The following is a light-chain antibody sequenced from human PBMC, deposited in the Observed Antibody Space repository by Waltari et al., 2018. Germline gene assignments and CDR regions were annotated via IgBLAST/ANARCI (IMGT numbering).Light chain of an antibody. CDR2: KAS. CDR3: QQYNTYSRT. V-gene: IGKV1-5*03. CDR1: QSISSS. Sequence: DIQMTQSPSTPSASVGDTVTITCRASQSISSSLAWYQQRPGKVPKLLIYKASSLQGGVPSRFRGSGSGTEFTLTISSLQPDDFATYYCQQYNTYSRTFGQGTKVEIK. J-gene: IGKJ1*01.